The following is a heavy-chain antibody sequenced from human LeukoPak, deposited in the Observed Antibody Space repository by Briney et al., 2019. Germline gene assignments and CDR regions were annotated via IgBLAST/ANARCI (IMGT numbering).Heavy chain of an antibody. Sequence: SGGSLRLSCAASGFTFSSYWMSWVRQAPGKGLEWVANIKQDGSEKYYVDSVKGRFTISRDNAKNSLYLQMNSLRAEDTAMYYCARDRVAAAGTNWFDPWGQGTLVTVSS. CDR1: GFTFSSYW. CDR2: IKQDGSEK. V-gene: IGHV3-7*03. CDR3: ARDRVAAAGTNWFDP. J-gene: IGHJ5*02. D-gene: IGHD6-13*01.